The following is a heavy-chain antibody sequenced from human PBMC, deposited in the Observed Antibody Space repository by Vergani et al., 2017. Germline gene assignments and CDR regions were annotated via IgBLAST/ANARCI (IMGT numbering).Heavy chain of an antibody. CDR3: AKDGDCSGWMDV. CDR2: ISWNSGSI. J-gene: IGHJ6*04. D-gene: IGHD6-19*01. Sequence: EVQLVESGGGLVQPGRSLRLSCAASGFTFDDYAMHWVRQAPGKGLEWVSGISWNSGSIGYADSVKGRFTISRDNAKNSLYLQMNSLRAEDTALYYCAKDGDCSGWMDVWGKGTTVTVSS. CDR1: GFTFDDYA. V-gene: IGHV3-9*01.